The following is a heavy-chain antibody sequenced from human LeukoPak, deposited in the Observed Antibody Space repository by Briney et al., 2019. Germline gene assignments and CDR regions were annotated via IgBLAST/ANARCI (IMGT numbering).Heavy chain of an antibody. Sequence: SETLSLTCTVSGGSITSHNYYWGWVRQPPGKGLEWIGRIYTSGSTNYNPSLKSRVTMSVDTSKNQFSLKLSSATAADTAVYYCARAKDYSSGYYYHIVFDYWGQGTLVTVSS. J-gene: IGHJ4*02. CDR3: ARAKDYSSGYYYHIVFDY. CDR2: IYTSGST. D-gene: IGHD3-22*01. V-gene: IGHV4-39*07. CDR1: GGSITSHNYY.